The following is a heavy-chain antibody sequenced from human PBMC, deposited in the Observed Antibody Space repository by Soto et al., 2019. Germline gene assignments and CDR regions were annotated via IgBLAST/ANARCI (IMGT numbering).Heavy chain of an antibody. Sequence: QVQLVQSGAEVKKPGASVKVSCKASGYTFTSYAMHWVRQAPGQRLEWMGWINAGNGNTKYSQKFQGRVTITRDTSASTAYMELSSLRSEDTAVYYCARGAYGDYISSGMDVWGQGTTVTVSS. CDR1: GYTFTSYA. J-gene: IGHJ6*02. CDR2: INAGNGNT. V-gene: IGHV1-3*01. CDR3: ARGAYGDYISSGMDV. D-gene: IGHD4-17*01.